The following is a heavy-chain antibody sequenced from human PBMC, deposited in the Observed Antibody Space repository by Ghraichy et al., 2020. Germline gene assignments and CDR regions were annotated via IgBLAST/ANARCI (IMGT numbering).Heavy chain of an antibody. CDR3: AKDQTRGPHKGLYPGRNGMDV. Sequence: GSLRLSCAASGFSFSTFGMHWVRQAPGKGLQWVALISFDGKSKFYEDSVRGRFTISRDNSKGMVFVQMDSLRAEDPAVYYCAKDQTRGPHKGLYPGRNGMDVWGLGTTVAVSS. J-gene: IGHJ6*02. V-gene: IGHV3-30*18. CDR2: ISFDGKSK. D-gene: IGHD1-14*01. CDR1: GFSFSTFG.